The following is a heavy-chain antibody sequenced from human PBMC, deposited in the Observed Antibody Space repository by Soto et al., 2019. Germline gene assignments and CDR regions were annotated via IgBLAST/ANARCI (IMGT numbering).Heavy chain of an antibody. V-gene: IGHV3-23*01. Sequence: EVQLLESGGGLVQPGGSLRLSCAASGFTFSSYAMSWVRQAPGKGLEWVSAISGSGGSTYYADSVKGRFTISRDNSKNTLYLQMTSLRAEDTAVYYCAKDSEGGGGYECVDYWGQGTLVTVSS. J-gene: IGHJ4*02. CDR1: GFTFSSYA. CDR3: AKDSEGGGGYECVDY. D-gene: IGHD5-12*01. CDR2: ISGSGGST.